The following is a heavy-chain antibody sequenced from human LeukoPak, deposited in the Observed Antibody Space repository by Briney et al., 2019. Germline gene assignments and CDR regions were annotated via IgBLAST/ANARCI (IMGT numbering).Heavy chain of an antibody. J-gene: IGHJ4*02. Sequence: GGSLRLSCAASGFTFSNAWMSWVRQAPGKGLEWVGRIKKKTDGETTDYAAPVKGRFTISRDDSENTLYLEMNSLKSDDTAVYYCAAGTGTSDFDYWGQGTLVTVSS. CDR3: AAGTGTSDFDY. D-gene: IGHD1-1*01. CDR1: GFTFSNAW. CDR2: IKKKTDGETT. V-gene: IGHV3-15*01.